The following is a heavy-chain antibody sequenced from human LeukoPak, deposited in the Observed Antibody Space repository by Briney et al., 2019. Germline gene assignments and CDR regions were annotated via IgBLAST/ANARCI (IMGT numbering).Heavy chain of an antibody. CDR2: ISAYNGNT. CDR1: GYTFTSYG. CDR3: ARATASSGWYGDGLFDY. V-gene: IGHV1-18*01. Sequence: GASVKVSCKASGYTFTSYGISWVRQAPGQGLEWMGWISAYNGNTNYAQKLQGRVTMTTDTSTSTAYMELRSLRSDDTAVYYCARATASSGWYGDGLFDYWGQGTLVTVSS. D-gene: IGHD6-19*01. J-gene: IGHJ4*02.